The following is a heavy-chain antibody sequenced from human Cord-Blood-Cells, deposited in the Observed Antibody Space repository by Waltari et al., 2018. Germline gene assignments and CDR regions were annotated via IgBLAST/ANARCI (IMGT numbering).Heavy chain of an antibody. D-gene: IGHD7-27*01. CDR1: GDSVSSNSAA. J-gene: IGHJ2*01. V-gene: IGHV6-1*01. CDR2: TYYGSKGYN. CDR3: AREGANSDWYFDL. Sequence: QVQLQQSGPGLVKPSQTLSLTCAISGDSVSSNSAAWNWIRQSPARGLEWRGRTYYGSKGYNDYAVSVKSRITISPDTSNNQFSLQLNAGTPEDTAVYYCAREGANSDWYFDLWGRGTLVTVSS.